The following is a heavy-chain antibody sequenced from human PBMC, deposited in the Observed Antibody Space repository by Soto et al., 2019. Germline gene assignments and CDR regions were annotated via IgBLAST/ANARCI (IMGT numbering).Heavy chain of an antibody. CDR3: ARDRYEVGAKSKCYWYCDL. CDR2: ILYDGSNA. V-gene: IGHV3-30-3*01. J-gene: IGHJ2*01. CDR1: GFIFSSHA. D-gene: IGHD1-26*01. Sequence: QVQLVESGGGVVQPGRSLRLSCADSGFIFSSHAMHWVRQAPGKGLEWVAIILYDGSNAYYADSVKGRFTISRDNSKNTLYLQMNSLKVEATAMYYCARDRYEVGAKSKCYWYCDLWGRGTLVTVSS.